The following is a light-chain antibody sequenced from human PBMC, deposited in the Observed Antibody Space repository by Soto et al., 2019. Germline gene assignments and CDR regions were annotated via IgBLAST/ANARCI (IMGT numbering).Light chain of an antibody. CDR2: AAS. CDR1: QDIRQD. CDR3: LQDYHYPYT. V-gene: IGKV1-6*01. Sequence: ATQMTQSPSSLSAFVGDRVSMTCRASQDIRQDLGWYQQKPGRAPKLLIYAASSLQSGVPSRFSGSGSGTYFTLTISSLQPEDVGTYYCLQDYHYPYTFGQGTKLEIK. J-gene: IGKJ2*01.